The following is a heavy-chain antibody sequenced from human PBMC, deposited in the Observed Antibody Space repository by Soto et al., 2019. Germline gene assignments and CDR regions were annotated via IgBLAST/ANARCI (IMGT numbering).Heavy chain of an antibody. CDR1: GFTFSSYA. V-gene: IGHV3-30-3*01. D-gene: IGHD2-15*01. CDR2: ISYDGSNK. Sequence: GGSLRLSCAASGFTFSSYAMHWVRQAPGKGLEWVAVISYDGSNKYYADSVKGRFTISRDNSKNTLYLQMNSLRAEDTAVYYCARDKGSIVVVVAAIYGMDVWGQGTTVTVS. CDR3: ARDKGSIVVVVAAIYGMDV. J-gene: IGHJ6*02.